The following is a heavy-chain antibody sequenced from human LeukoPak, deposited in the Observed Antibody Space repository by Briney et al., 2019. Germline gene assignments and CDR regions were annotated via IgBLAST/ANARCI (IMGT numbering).Heavy chain of an antibody. J-gene: IGHJ4*02. V-gene: IGHV3-23*01. D-gene: IGHD1-26*01. CDR2: ISGSGGST. Sequence: GGSLRLSCAASGFTFSSYAMSWVRQAPGKGLEWVSAISGSGGSTYYADSVKGRFTISRDNSKNTLYLQMSSLRAEDTAVYYCAKSSLLGRSYSGFDYWGQGTLVTVSS. CDR1: GFTFSSYA. CDR3: AKSSLLGRSYSGFDY.